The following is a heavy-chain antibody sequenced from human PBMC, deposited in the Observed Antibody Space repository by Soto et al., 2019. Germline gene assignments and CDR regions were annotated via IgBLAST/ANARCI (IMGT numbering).Heavy chain of an antibody. D-gene: IGHD3-10*01. CDR2: ITIVDTPNGFT. CDR1: EFSFRSYS. Sequence: EVQLLQSGGGLVQPGGSLRLSCVGSEFSFRSYSMSWVRQAPGKGLERLSSITIVDTPNGFTSYADSVKGRFTISRDNAKNTLYLQMYSLRADDTAEYYCAKGQGPGSYSWSFDYWGQGTRVTVSS. J-gene: IGHJ4*02. V-gene: IGHV3-23*01. CDR3: AKGQGPGSYSWSFDY.